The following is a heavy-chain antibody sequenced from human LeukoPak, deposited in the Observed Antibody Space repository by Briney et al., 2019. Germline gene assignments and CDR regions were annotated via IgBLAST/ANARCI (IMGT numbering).Heavy chain of an antibody. V-gene: IGHV5-51*01. D-gene: IGHD3-16*01. CDR2: IYPDDSDT. Sequence: GESLKISCEGSGYSFSTYWIAWVRQMPGKGLEWMGIIYPDDSDTRYSPSFQGQVTISADKSISTAYLQWSSLKALDTAMYYCASRWGTSDAFDIWGQGTMVTVSS. CDR3: ASRWGTSDAFDI. CDR1: GYSFSTYW. J-gene: IGHJ3*02.